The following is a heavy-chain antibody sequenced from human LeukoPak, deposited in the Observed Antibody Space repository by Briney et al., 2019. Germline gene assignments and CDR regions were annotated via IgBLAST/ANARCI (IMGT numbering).Heavy chain of an antibody. D-gene: IGHD2-2*01. J-gene: IGHJ6*02. CDR2: ISSSSSYI. CDR3: ARSPGVEVPAATLQTYYYYYGMDV. CDR1: GFTFSSYS. Sequence: PGGSLRLSCAASGFTFSSYSMNWVRQAPGKGLEWVSSISSSSSYIYYADSVKGRFTISRDNSKNTLYLQMNSLRDEDTAVYYCARSPGVEVPAATLQTYYYYYGMDVWGQGTTVTVSS. V-gene: IGHV3-21*01.